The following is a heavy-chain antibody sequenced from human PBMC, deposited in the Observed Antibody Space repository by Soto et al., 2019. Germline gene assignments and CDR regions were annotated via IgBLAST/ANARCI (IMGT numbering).Heavy chain of an antibody. V-gene: IGHV4-34*01. CDR1: GGSFSGYY. J-gene: IGHJ4*02. Sequence: TLSLTCAVYGGSFSGYYWTWIRQPPGKGLEWIGEITHSGSTNYNPSLKSRVTISVDTSKNQFSLNLNSVTAADTAVYYCARSSVRGWSYWGQGTLVTVSS. CDR3: ARSSVRGWSY. CDR2: ITHSGST. D-gene: IGHD3-10*02.